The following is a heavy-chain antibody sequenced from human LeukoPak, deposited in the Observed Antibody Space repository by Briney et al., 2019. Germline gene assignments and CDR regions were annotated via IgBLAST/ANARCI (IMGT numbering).Heavy chain of an antibody. Sequence: PSETLSLTCTVSGGSISSSSYYWDWIRQPPGKGLEWIGNIYYSGSTYYNPSLKSRVTISVDTSKNQFSLKLSSVTAADTAVYYCARPPYYYDSSGYSAFDIWGQGTMVTVSS. J-gene: IGHJ3*02. D-gene: IGHD3-22*01. V-gene: IGHV4-39*01. CDR1: GGSISSSSYY. CDR3: ARPPYYYDSSGYSAFDI. CDR2: IYYSGST.